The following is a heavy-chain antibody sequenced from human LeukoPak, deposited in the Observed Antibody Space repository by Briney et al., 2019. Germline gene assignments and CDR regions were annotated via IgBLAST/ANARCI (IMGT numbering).Heavy chain of an antibody. CDR1: GFTFSSYW. J-gene: IGHJ4*02. CDR2: IGYDGTDK. Sequence: QPGGSLRLSCAASGFTFSSYWMSWVRQAPGKGLEWVTFIGYDGTDKYYADSVKGRFTISRDNSKNTLSLHMNSLRAEDTAVYYCARDLTYNSWYYFDSWGQGTLVTVSS. D-gene: IGHD6-13*01. V-gene: IGHV3-30*02. CDR3: ARDLTYNSWYYFDS.